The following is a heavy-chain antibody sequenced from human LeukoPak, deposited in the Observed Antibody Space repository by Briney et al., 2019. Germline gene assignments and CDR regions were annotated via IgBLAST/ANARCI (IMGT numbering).Heavy chain of an antibody. J-gene: IGHJ5*01. D-gene: IGHD1-26*01. V-gene: IGHV3-7*01. Sequence: PGGSLRLSCAASGFTFSTYWMSWVRQVPGKGPEWVANIKQDGGEIYYVDTVKGRFTISRDNAKNSLYLQMNSLRAEDTAVYYCARDKVVGPTKFDSWGQGTLVTVSS. CDR2: IKQDGGEI. CDR1: GFTFSTYW. CDR3: ARDKVVGPTKFDS.